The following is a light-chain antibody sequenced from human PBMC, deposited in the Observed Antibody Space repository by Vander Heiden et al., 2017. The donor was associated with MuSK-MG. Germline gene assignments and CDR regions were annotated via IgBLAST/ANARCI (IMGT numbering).Light chain of an antibody. V-gene: IGKV3-11*01. CDR3: QQLDSWPPLT. CDR1: QSVIRY. Sequence: ETVFTQSPSTLSLSPGERATLPCRASQSVIRYLAWYQQKAGQAPRVLIYDASNRAPGIPARYSGSGYGTDFTLTISSREAEDFAVYYCQQLDSWPPLTFGGGTKVEIK. J-gene: IGKJ4*01. CDR2: DAS.